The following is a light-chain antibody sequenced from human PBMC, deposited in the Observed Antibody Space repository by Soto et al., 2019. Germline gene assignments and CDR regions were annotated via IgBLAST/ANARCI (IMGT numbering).Light chain of an antibody. CDR2: GVS. CDR1: QSVSSN. V-gene: IGKV3-15*01. Sequence: IVLTQSPATMSVSPGESATLSCRASQSVSSNLAWYQQKPGQAHRLLIYGVSTRATGIPARFSGSGSETKFALTISSLQSEDFAVYYCQQYNNWPPLPFGGGTKVDIK. CDR3: QQYNNWPPLP. J-gene: IGKJ4*01.